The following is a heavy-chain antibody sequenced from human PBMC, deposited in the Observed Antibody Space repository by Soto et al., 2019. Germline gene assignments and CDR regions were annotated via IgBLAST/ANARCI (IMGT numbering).Heavy chain of an antibody. CDR1: GFTFINYA. V-gene: IGHV3-23*01. CDR2: ISGGGGRT. Sequence: EVQLLESGGGLVQPGGSLRLSCVGSGFTFINYAMNWVGQTPGKGLEWVSGISGGGGRTFAADSVKGRFTISRDNSKNTVNLQMNSLRADDTAVYYCARKVLGSTSRPYWWHFDLWGRGTLVTVSS. J-gene: IGHJ2*01. D-gene: IGHD2-2*01. CDR3: ARKVLGSTSRPYWWHFDL.